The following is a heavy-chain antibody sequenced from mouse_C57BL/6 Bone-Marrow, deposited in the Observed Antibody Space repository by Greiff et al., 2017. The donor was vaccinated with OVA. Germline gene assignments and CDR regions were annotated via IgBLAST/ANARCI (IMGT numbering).Heavy chain of an antibody. CDR1: GFSINSDCY. V-gene: IGHV3-3*01. CDR3: ARAPYYGSYAMDY. Sequence: EVQVVESGPSLVRPSQTLSLTCTVTGFSINSDCYWIWIRQFPGNKLEYIGYTFYSGITYYNPSLESRTYITRDTSKNQFSLKLSSVTTEDTATYYCARAPYYGSYAMDYWGQGTSVTVSS. D-gene: IGHD1-1*01. J-gene: IGHJ4*01. CDR2: TFYSGIT.